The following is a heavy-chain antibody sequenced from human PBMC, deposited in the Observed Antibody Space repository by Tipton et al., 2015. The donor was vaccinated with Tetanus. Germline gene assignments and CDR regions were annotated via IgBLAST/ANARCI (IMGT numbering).Heavy chain of an antibody. V-gene: IGHV3-33*01. J-gene: IGHJ4*02. CDR2: IWYDGSNQ. D-gene: IGHD4-17*01. Sequence: SLRLSCEASGFTFKHHGMYWVRQAPGKGLERVALIWYDGSNQDYAHSVRGRFTISRDNAENSLFLQMTSLRDEDTAVYFCARVIRRSMIGYGVFDSWGQGTLVAVSS. CDR1: GFTFKHHG. CDR3: ARVIRRSMIGYGVFDS.